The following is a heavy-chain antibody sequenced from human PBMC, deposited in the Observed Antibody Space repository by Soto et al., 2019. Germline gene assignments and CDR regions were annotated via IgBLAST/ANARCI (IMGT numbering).Heavy chain of an antibody. Sequence: SETLSLTCTVSGGSISSGDYYWSWIRQPPGKGLEWIGYIYYSGSTYYNPSLKSRVTISVDTSKNQFSLKLSSVTAADTAVYYCARECRYYYDSSGYQPWGQGTLVTVSS. CDR2: IYYSGST. CDR1: GGSISSGDYY. V-gene: IGHV4-30-4*01. J-gene: IGHJ1*01. D-gene: IGHD3-22*01. CDR3: ARECRYYYDSSGYQP.